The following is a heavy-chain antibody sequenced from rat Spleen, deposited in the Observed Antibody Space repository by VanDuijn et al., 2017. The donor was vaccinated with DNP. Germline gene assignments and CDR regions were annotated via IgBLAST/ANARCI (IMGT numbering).Heavy chain of an antibody. CDR2: ITTGGGGT. CDR1: GFTFSNYY. D-gene: IGHD1-11*01. CDR3: AGQELRGLDWFAY. Sequence: EVQLVESGGGLVQPGRSLKLSCAASGFTFSNYYMAWVRQTPTKGLEWVAYITTGGGGTYYRDSVKGRFTISRDNAEYTLYLQMNSLRSEDTATYFWAGQELRGLDWFAYWGHGPLVTVSS. J-gene: IGHJ3*01. V-gene: IGHV5-25*01.